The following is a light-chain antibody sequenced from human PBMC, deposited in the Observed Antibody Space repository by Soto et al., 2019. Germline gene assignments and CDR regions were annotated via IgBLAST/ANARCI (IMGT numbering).Light chain of an antibody. V-gene: IGLV3-21*02. Sequence: SYELTQPPSVSVAPGQTARITCGGNNIGSKSVHWYQQKPGQAPVLVVYDDFDRPSGIPERFSGSNSGNTATLTISRVEAGDEADYYCQVWDSSSDHLVFGGGTKLTAL. J-gene: IGLJ2*01. CDR3: QVWDSSSDHLV. CDR2: DDF. CDR1: NIGSKS.